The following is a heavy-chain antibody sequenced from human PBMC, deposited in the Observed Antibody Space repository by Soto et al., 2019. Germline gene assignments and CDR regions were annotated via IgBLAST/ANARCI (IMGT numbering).Heavy chain of an antibody. V-gene: IGHV5-51*01. J-gene: IGHJ5*01. CDR3: ARLYCTATICEALFDP. Sequence: GESLKISCQGSGYAFSSYWIAWVRQMPGKGLEWMGIIYPGDSDTRYSPSFQGQVTISVDKSITTAYLQWSSLKASDTAMYYCARLYCTATICEALFDPWGQGTPVTVPS. CDR2: IYPGDSDT. D-gene: IGHD2-8*02. CDR1: GYAFSSYW.